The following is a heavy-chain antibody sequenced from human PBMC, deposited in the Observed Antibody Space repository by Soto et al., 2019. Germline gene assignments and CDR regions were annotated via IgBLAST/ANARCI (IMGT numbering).Heavy chain of an antibody. CDR1: GFTFRSYV. J-gene: IGHJ4*02. CDR2: ISGNADST. V-gene: IGHV3-23*01. CDR3: VKGRAFRAVAGSDH. Sequence: EVQLSESGGGLIQPGGSLRLSCVASGFTFRSYVMSWVRQAPGKGLAWVSDISGNADSTNYADSVRGRFTISRDKSKNTLYLQMNSLRVEDTGRYYCVKGRAFRAVAGSDHWGQGTQVTVSA. D-gene: IGHD6-19*01.